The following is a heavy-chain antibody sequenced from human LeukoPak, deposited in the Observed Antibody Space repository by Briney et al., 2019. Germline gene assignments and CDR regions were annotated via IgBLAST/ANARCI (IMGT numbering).Heavy chain of an antibody. D-gene: IGHD2-15*01. CDR1: GGSISSYY. Sequence: SETLSLTCTVSGGSISSYYWSWIRQPPGEGLEWIGYIYYSGSTNYNPSLKSRVTISVDTSKNQFSLKLSSVTAADTAVYYCARGYCSGGSCYSRGYYYYMDVWGKGTTVTVSS. V-gene: IGHV4-59*01. J-gene: IGHJ6*03. CDR3: ARGYCSGGSCYSRGYYYYMDV. CDR2: IYYSGST.